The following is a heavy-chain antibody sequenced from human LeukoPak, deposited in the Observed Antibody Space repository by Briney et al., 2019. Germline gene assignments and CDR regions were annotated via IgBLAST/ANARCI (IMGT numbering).Heavy chain of an antibody. V-gene: IGHV3-30-3*01. CDR2: ISYDGSNK. Sequence: GGSLRLSCAASGFTFSSYAMHWVRQAPGKGLEWVAVISYDGSNKYYADSVKGRFTISRDNSKNTLYLQMNSLRAEDTAVYYCARDGSNGYCSGGSCYSRARNWYFDLWGRGTLVTVSS. CDR1: GFTFSSYA. D-gene: IGHD2-15*01. CDR3: ARDGSNGYCSGGSCYSRARNWYFDL. J-gene: IGHJ2*01.